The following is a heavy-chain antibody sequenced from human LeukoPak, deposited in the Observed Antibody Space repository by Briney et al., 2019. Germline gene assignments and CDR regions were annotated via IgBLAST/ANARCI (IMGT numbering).Heavy chain of an antibody. D-gene: IGHD3-3*01. CDR1: GFTFSSIS. J-gene: IGHJ6*02. CDR2: ISSSSSYI. CDR3: ARDVPHTIFGVVTTYYYGMDV. V-gene: IGHV3-21*01. Sequence: GGSLRLSCAASGFTFSSISMNWVGQAPGKGLEWFSSISSSSSYISYADSVKGRFTISRDNAKNSLYLQMNSLRAEDTAVYYCARDVPHTIFGVVTTYYYGMDVWGQGTTVTVSS.